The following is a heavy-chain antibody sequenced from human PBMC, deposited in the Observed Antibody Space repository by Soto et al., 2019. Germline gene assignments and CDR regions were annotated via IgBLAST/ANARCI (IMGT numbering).Heavy chain of an antibody. J-gene: IGHJ4*02. CDR2: ISGSGTTI. CDR1: GFSFSDHY. Sequence: VQLVESGGGLVKPGGSLRLSCAASGFSFSDHYMTWIRQAPGKGLEWVSYISGSGTTIYYTDSVKGRFTVSRDNAKNSVYLEMNSLRAEDTAVYYCAGDPYYYASDYWGQGTLVTVSS. D-gene: IGHD3-10*01. CDR3: AGDPYYYASDY. V-gene: IGHV3-11*01.